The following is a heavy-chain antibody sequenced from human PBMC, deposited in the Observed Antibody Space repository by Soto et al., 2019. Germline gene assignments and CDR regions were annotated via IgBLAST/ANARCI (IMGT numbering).Heavy chain of an antibody. CDR2: IIPILGIA. CDR1: GGTFSSYT. J-gene: IGHJ6*04. V-gene: IGHV1-69*02. D-gene: IGHD3-3*01. Sequence: SVKLSCKDSGGTFSSYTISWVRQAPGQGLEWMGRIIPILGIANYAQKFQGRVTITADKSTSTAYMELSSLRSEDTAVYYCASPHGLYDFWVWDVWGKGTTVTVSS. CDR3: ASPHGLYDFWVWDV.